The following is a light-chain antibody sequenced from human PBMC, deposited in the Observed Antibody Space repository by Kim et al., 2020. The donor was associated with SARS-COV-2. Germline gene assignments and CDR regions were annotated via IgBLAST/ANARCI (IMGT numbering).Light chain of an antibody. J-gene: IGLJ1*01. CDR1: NIGSKS. CDR3: QVWDSSSDHRGV. Sequence: PGKTARITCGGNNIGSKSVHWYQQKPGQAPVLVIYYDSDRHSGIPERFSGSNSGNTATLTISRVEAGDEADYYCQVWDSSSDHRGVFGTGTKVTVL. V-gene: IGLV3-21*04. CDR2: YDS.